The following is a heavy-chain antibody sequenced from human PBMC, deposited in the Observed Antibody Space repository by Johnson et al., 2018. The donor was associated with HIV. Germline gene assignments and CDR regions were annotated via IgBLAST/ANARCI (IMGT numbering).Heavy chain of an antibody. V-gene: IGHV3-74*01. CDR3: VRDDDAFHI. Sequence: VQLVESGGGLVQPGGSLRLSCVVSGFSFSNYWMEWVRQAPGKGLVWVSRIKSAGSSTTYADSVKGRFTISRDNAKNTLYLEMKSLRADDTAVYYCVRDDDAFHIWGQGTMVTVSS. CDR1: GFSFSNYW. J-gene: IGHJ3*02. CDR2: IKSAGSST.